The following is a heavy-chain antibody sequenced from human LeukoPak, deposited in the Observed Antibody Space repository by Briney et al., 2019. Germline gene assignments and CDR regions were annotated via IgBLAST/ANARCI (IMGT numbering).Heavy chain of an antibody. CDR2: IYPGDSDT. CDR1: GYSFTSYW. V-gene: IGHV5-51*01. D-gene: IGHD6-19*01. Sequence: GESRKISCKGSGYSFTSYWVGGVRQMPGKGLEWMGIIYPGDSDTRYSPSFQGQVTISADKSISTAYLQWSSLKASDTAMYYCARSLLLDSSGWDGWGQGTLVTVSS. CDR3: ARSLLLDSSGWDG. J-gene: IGHJ4*02.